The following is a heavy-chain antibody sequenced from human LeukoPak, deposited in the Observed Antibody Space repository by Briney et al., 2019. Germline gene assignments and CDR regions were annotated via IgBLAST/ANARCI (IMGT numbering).Heavy chain of an antibody. CDR1: GFTLSDYY. J-gene: IGHJ4*02. CDR2: ISSSGSTI. CDR3: ARASLECLFFDY. D-gene: IGHD3-3*01. Sequence: GGSLRLSCAASGFTLSDYYMSWIRQAPGKWLEWVSYISSSGSTIYYADSVKGRFTISRDNAKNSLYLQMNSLRAEDTAVYYCARASLECLFFDYWGQGTLVTVSS. V-gene: IGHV3-11*04.